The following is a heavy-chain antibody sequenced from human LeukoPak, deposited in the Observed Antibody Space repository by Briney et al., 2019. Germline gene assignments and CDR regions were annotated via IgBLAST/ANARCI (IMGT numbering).Heavy chain of an antibody. D-gene: IGHD6-13*01. CDR1: GFTFSSYG. V-gene: IGHV3-30*03. Sequence: GGSLRLSCAASGFTFSSYGMHWVRQAPGKGLEWVAVISYDGSNKYYADSVKGRFTISRDNSKNTLYLQMNSLRVEDTAVYYCARGGTAAAKYFKHWGQGTLVTVSS. CDR3: ARGGTAAAKYFKH. J-gene: IGHJ1*01. CDR2: ISYDGSNK.